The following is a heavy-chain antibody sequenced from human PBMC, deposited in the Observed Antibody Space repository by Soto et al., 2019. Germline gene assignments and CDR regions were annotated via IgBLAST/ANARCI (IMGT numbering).Heavy chain of an antibody. J-gene: IGHJ4*02. Sequence: GESLKISCKHSGFNFPTFWIAWVRQMPGKGLEWMGTIYPDDSDTRYSPSFQGQVTISADKSISTAYLQWSSLKASDTAMYYCARCDNWNADFDFWGQGTLVTVSS. CDR2: IYPDDSDT. D-gene: IGHD1-20*01. V-gene: IGHV5-51*01. CDR3: ARCDNWNADFDF. CDR1: GFNFPTFW.